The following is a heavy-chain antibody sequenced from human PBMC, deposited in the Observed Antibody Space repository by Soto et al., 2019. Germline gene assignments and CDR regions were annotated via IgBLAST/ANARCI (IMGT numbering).Heavy chain of an antibody. CDR1: GGSISSGGYY. CDR2: IYYRGST. CDR3: ARDVSIAAAGEVPGYYYYGMDV. D-gene: IGHD6-13*01. Sequence: SETLSLTCTVSGGSISSGGYYWSWIRQHPGKGLEWIGYIYYRGSTYYNPSLKSRVTISVDTSKNQFSLKLSSVTAADTAVYYCARDVSIAAAGEVPGYYYYGMDVWGQGTTVTVSS. J-gene: IGHJ6*02. V-gene: IGHV4-31*03.